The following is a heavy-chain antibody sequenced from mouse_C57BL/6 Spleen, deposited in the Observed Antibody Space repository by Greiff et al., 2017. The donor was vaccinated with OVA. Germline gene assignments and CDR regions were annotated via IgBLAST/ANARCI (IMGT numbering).Heavy chain of an antibody. CDR2: IRSKSNNYAT. CDR3: VRDSYYAMDY. J-gene: IGHJ4*01. V-gene: IGHV10-1*01. Sequence: EVMLVESGGGLVQPKGSLKLSCAASGFSFNTYAMNWVRQAPGKGLEWVARIRSKSNNYATYYADSVKDRFTISRDDSESMLYLQMNNLKAEDAAMYYCVRDSYYAMDYWGQGTSVTVSS. CDR1: GFSFNTYA.